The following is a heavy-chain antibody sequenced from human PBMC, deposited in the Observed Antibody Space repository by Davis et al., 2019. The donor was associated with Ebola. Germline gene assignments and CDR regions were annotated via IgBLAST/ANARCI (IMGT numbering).Heavy chain of an antibody. CDR2: IYHNGST. D-gene: IGHD4-17*01. CDR1: GASISSGLHY. CDR3: ARYGNYVDY. J-gene: IGHJ4*02. V-gene: IGHV4-30-2*01. Sequence: TLSPTCAASGASISSGLHYWSWTRQPPGKGLEWFGYIYHNGSTYYNPSLKSRVTISVDRSKNQFSLKLSSVTAADTAMYYCARYGNYVDYWGQGTLVTVSS.